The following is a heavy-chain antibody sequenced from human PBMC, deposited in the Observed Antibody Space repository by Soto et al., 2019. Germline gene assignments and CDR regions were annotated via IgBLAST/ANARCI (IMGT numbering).Heavy chain of an antibody. CDR3: AKVVRCSGGSCYGGYGPNWFDP. J-gene: IGHJ5*02. V-gene: IGHV3-11*01. CDR2: ISSGGSTK. CDR1: GFMFSDYY. Sequence: QVQLVESGGGLVKPGGSLRLSCAASGFMFSDYYMSWIRQAPGKGLEWVSYISSGGSTKYYADSVKGRFTISRDNAKNSLSLQMSSLRAEDTAIYYCAKVVRCSGGSCYGGYGPNWFDPWGQGTLVTVSS. D-gene: IGHD2-15*01.